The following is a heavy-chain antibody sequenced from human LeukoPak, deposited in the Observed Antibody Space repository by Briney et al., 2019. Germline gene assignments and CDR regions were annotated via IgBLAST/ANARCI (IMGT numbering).Heavy chain of an antibody. D-gene: IGHD5-24*01. CDR1: GFTFTDYW. Sequence: GGSLRLSCAASGFTFTDYWMTWVRQAPGKGLEWVANINQRRSETHYVDSVKGRFTISRDIAKKSLYLQMNSLRAEDTAVYYCARGTEMANLDYWGQGTLVTVSS. J-gene: IGHJ4*02. CDR2: INQRRSET. CDR3: ARGTEMANLDY. V-gene: IGHV3-7*04.